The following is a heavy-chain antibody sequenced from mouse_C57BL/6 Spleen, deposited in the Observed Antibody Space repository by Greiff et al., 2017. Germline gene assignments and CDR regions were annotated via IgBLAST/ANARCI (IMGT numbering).Heavy chain of an antibody. J-gene: IGHJ4*01. Sequence: HVLLPQSGPELVKPWASVKISCKASGYAFSSAWMNWVKQRPGKGLEWIGRICPGDGDTNYNGKFKGKATLTADKSSSTAYMQLSSLTSEDSAVYFCARTAQEYYYAMDYWGQGTSVTVSS. CDR1: GYAFSSAW. CDR2: ICPGDGDT. D-gene: IGHD3-2*02. V-gene: IGHV1-82*01. CDR3: ARTAQEYYYAMDY.